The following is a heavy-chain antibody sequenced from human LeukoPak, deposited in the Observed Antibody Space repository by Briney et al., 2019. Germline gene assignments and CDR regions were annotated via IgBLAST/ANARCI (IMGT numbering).Heavy chain of an antibody. V-gene: IGHV3-23*01. J-gene: IGHJ4*02. CDR2: ISGSGGSI. D-gene: IGHD2-2*01. Sequence: PGGSLRLSCAASGFTFSSYAMSWVRQAPGKGLEWVSAISGSGGSIYYADSVKGRFTISRDNSKNTLYLQMNSLRAEDTAVYYWAKDQALWDIVVVPAAMHFDYWGQGTLVTVSS. CDR3: AKDQALWDIVVVPAAMHFDY. CDR1: GFTFSSYA.